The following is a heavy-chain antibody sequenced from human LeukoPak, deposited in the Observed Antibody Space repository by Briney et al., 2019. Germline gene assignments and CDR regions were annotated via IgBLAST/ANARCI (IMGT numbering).Heavy chain of an antibody. CDR2: IWSDGSNK. CDR1: GFTFKRYR. J-gene: IGHJ4*02. CDR3: ARASGAFDY. Sequence: SGGSLRLSCAASGFTFKRYRMHWVRQAPGKGLEWVAVIWSDGSNKYYADSVKGRFTISRDNSKNTLYLQMNSLRAEDTAVYYCARASGAFDYWGQGTLATISS. V-gene: IGHV3-33*01.